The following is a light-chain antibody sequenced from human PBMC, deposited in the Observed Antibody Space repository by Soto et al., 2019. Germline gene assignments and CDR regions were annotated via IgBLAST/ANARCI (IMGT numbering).Light chain of an antibody. CDR2: EVY. Sequence: QSALTQPPSASGSPGQSFTISCTGTSSDVGGYNYVSWYQHHPGKAPKLLIYEVYKRPSGVPDRFSGSKSGNTAALTVSGLQAEDEADYYCSSYVGTNSYVFGTGTKVTLL. CDR3: SSYVGTNSYV. V-gene: IGLV2-8*01. J-gene: IGLJ1*01. CDR1: SSDVGGYNY.